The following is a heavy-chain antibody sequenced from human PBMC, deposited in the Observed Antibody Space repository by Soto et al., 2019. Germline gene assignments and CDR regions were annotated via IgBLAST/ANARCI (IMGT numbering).Heavy chain of an antibody. Sequence: PGGSLRLSCAASEFIFSSYGIHWVRQAPGKGLEWVALISYDGSNKYYADSVKGRFTISRENSRSTVYLQMNSLRVEDTGVYYCAQDRISTWNRLDPWGQGTLVTVSS. J-gene: IGHJ5*02. V-gene: IGHV3-30*18. CDR1: EFIFSSYG. CDR2: ISYDGSNK. D-gene: IGHD6-13*01. CDR3: AQDRISTWNRLDP.